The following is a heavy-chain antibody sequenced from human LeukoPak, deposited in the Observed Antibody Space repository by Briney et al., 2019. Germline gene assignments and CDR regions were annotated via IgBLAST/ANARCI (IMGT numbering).Heavy chain of an antibody. J-gene: IGHJ1*01. CDR1: GYTFTSYY. CDR2: INPSGGST. D-gene: IGHD5-12*01. CDR3: ATSVDIVATIPPAEYFQH. V-gene: IGHV1-46*01. Sequence: ASVKVSCKASGYTFTSYYVHWVRQAPGQGLEWMGIINPSGGSTSYAQKFQGRVTITRNTSISTAYMELSSLRSEDTAVYYCATSVDIVATIPPAEYFQHWGQGTLVTVSS.